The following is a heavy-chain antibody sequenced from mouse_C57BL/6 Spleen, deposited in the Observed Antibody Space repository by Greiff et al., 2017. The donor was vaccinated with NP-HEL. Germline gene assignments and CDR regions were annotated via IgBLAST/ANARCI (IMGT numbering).Heavy chain of an antibody. J-gene: IGHJ4*01. CDR3: TTVVATEAMDY. CDR1: GFTFSDAW. V-gene: IGHV6-6*01. CDR2: IRNKDNNHAT. D-gene: IGHD1-1*01. Sequence: EVKVEESGGGLVQPGGSMKLSCAASGFTFSDAWMDWVRQSQETGLEWVAEIRNKDNNHATYYAESVKGRFTISRDDSKSSVYLQMNSLRAEDTGIYYCTTVVATEAMDYWGQGTSVTVSS.